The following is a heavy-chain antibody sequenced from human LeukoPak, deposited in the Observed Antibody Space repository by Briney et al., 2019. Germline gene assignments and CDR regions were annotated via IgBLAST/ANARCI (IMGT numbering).Heavy chain of an antibody. D-gene: IGHD3-22*01. CDR2: ISGSGGST. J-gene: IGHJ4*02. CDR1: KFDVTSNY. Sequence: GGSLRLSCAASKFDVTSNYMSWVRQAPGKGLEWVSAISGSGGSTYYADSVKGRFTISRDNSKNTLYLQMNSLRAEDTAVYYCAKFGPYYYDSSGYFDYWGQGTLVTVSS. V-gene: IGHV3-23*01. CDR3: AKFGPYYYDSSGYFDY.